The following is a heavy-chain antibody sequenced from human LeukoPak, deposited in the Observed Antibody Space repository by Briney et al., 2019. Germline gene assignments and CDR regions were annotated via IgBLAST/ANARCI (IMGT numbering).Heavy chain of an antibody. V-gene: IGHV3-30*02. Sequence: PGGSLRLSCAASGFTFSIYGMHWVRQAPGKGLEWVAVIWYDGSNKYYADSVKGRFTISRDNSKNTLYLQMNSLRAEDTAVYYCAKVGDDYGDYFFDYWGQGTLVTVSS. D-gene: IGHD4-17*01. CDR1: GFTFSIYG. CDR3: AKVGDDYGDYFFDY. J-gene: IGHJ4*02. CDR2: IWYDGSNK.